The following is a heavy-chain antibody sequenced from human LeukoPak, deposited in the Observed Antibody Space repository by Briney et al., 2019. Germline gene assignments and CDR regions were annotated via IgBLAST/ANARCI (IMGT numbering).Heavy chain of an antibody. CDR1: GFTVSGNY. V-gene: IGHV3-53*01. J-gene: IGHJ4*02. CDR2: IYSGGTT. CDR3: ATVGGPSYFDY. Sequence: GGSLRLSCAVSGFTVSGNYMSWVRQAPGKGLEWVSLIYSGGTTYYADSVKGRFSISRDNAKNTLYLQMNSLRAEDTAVYYCATVGGPSYFDYWGQGTLVTVSS. D-gene: IGHD3-16*01.